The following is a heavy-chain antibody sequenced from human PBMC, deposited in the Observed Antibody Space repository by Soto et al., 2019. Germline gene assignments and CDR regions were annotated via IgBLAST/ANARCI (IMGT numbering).Heavy chain of an antibody. CDR1: GFTLSTYN. CDR2: ISVTNAI. Sequence: GGSLRLSCEASGFTLSTYNMNWVRQAPGKGLECVSYISVTNAIFYADSVKGRFTVSRDNARNSLSLQMASLRDEDTAVYYCVRDNDWAFDHWGQGTLVTVSS. CDR3: VRDNDWAFDH. V-gene: IGHV3-48*02. J-gene: IGHJ4*02. D-gene: IGHD3-9*01.